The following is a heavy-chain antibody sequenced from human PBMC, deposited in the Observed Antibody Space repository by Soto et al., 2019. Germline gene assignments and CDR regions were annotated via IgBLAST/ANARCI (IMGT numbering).Heavy chain of an antibody. CDR1: GGSISSRNYF. V-gene: IGHV4-39*01. CDR2: IYYLGST. J-gene: IGHJ4*02. CDR3: SRRARLARPVAGPDS. D-gene: IGHD6-19*01. Sequence: QLQLQESGPGLVKPSETLSLTCTVSGGSISSRNYFWGWIRQPPGKGLEWIGNIYYLGSTYYNPSLQSRLTMSVDTSKNQFSLKLSSMTAADTAVYYCSRRARLARPVAGPDSWGQGTLVIVSS.